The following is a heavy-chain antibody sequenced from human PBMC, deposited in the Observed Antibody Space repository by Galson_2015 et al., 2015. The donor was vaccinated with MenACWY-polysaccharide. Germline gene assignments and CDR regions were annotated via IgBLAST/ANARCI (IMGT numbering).Heavy chain of an antibody. Sequence: SLRLSCAASGFTFNNYWMSWVRQAPGKEPEWVANIRQDGSEMYYVDSVKGRFTISRDNAKDSLFLQMNSLRAEDTAVYYCARDGWRSGWFADYWGRGTLVTVSS. CDR2: IRQDGSEM. CDR1: GFTFNNYW. CDR3: ARDGWRSGWFADY. J-gene: IGHJ4*02. D-gene: IGHD6-19*01. V-gene: IGHV3-7*01.